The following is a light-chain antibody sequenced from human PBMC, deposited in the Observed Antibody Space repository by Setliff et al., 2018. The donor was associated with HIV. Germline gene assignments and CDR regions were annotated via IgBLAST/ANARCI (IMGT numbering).Light chain of an antibody. V-gene: IGLV2-14*01. CDR1: NSDIGAYNY. CDR3: SSYTTSNTLHVL. CDR2: EVT. Sequence: QSALTQPASVSGSPGQSITISCTGSNSDIGAYNYVSWYQQHPGKAPKLIIYEVTNRPSGVSNRFSGSKSGNTASLTVSGLQAEDEVDYFCSSYTTSNTLHVLFGGGTKVTVL. J-gene: IGLJ2*01.